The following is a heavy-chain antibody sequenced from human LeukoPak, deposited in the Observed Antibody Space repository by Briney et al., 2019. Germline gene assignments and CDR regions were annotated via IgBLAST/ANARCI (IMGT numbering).Heavy chain of an antibody. J-gene: IGHJ6*02. V-gene: IGHV4-34*01. D-gene: IGHD2-2*01. Sequence: SETLSLTCAVYGGSFSGYYWSWLRQPPGKGLEWIGEINHSGSTNYNPSLKSRVTISVDTSKNQFSLKLSSVTAADTAVYYCARGPGYCSSTSCYLYYYYGMDVWGQGTTVTVSS. CDR3: ARGPGYCSSTSCYLYYYYGMDV. CDR2: INHSGST. CDR1: GGSFSGYY.